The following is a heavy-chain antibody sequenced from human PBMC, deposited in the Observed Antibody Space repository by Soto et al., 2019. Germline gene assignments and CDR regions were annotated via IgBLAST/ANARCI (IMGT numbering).Heavy chain of an antibody. CDR3: ARDLYSSSGGFGDFDI. D-gene: IGHD6-13*01. CDR2: IWYDGSNK. Sequence: GGSLRLSCAASGFTFSSYGMHWVRQAPGKGLEWVAVIWYDGSNKYYADSVKGRFTISRDNSKNTLYLQMNSLRAEDTAVYYCARDLYSSSGGFGDFDIWGQGTMVTVSS. J-gene: IGHJ3*02. CDR1: GFTFSSYG. V-gene: IGHV3-33*01.